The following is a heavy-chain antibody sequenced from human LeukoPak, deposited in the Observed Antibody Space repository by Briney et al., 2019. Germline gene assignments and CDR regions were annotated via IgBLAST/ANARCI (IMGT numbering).Heavy chain of an antibody. V-gene: IGHV4-59*10. CDR2: IYTSGST. J-gene: IGHJ3*02. Sequence: NPSETLSLTCAVYGGSFSGYYWSWIRQPAGKGLEWIGRIYTSGSTNYNPSLKSRVTMSVDTSKNQFSLKLSSVTAADTAVYYCARADSSGRGAFDIWGQGTMVTVSS. D-gene: IGHD6-19*01. CDR3: ARADSSGRGAFDI. CDR1: GGSFSGYY.